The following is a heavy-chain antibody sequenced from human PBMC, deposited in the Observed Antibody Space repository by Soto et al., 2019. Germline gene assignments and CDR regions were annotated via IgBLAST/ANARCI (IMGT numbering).Heavy chain of an antibody. CDR1: GYTFTSYA. CDR2: INAGNGNT. J-gene: IGHJ3*02. D-gene: IGHD3-3*01. Sequence: QVQLVQSGAEVKKPGASVKVSCKASGYTFTSYAMHWVRQAPGQRLEWMGWINAGNGNTKYSQKLQGRVTITRDTAESKDQMELSRQRSEDRAEYYCARATIFVVVIYRVDQAPDAFDIWGQGTMVTASS. CDR3: ARATIFVVVIYRVDQAPDAFDI. V-gene: IGHV1-3*01.